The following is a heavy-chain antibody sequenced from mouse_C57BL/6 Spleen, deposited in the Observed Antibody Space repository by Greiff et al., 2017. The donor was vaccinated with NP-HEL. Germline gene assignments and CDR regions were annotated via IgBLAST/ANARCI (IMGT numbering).Heavy chain of an antibody. D-gene: IGHD2-1*01. J-gene: IGHJ4*01. V-gene: IGHV1-55*01. CDR3: ARGDGKKGYAMDY. CDR1: GYTFTSYW. Sequence: QVQLQQPGAELVKPGASVKMSCKASGYTFTSYWITWVKQRPGQGLEWIGDIYPGSGSPNYNEKFKSKATLTVDTSSSTAYMQLSSLTSEDSAVYYCARGDGKKGYAMDYWGQGTSVTVSS. CDR2: IYPGSGSP.